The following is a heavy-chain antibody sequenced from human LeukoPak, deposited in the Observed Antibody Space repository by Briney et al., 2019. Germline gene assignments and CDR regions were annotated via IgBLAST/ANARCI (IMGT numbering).Heavy chain of an antibody. Sequence: GGSLRLSCAASGFTFSSYWMSWVRQAPGKGLEWVANIKQDGSEKYYVDSVKGRFTISRDNAKNSLYLQMNSLRAEDTAVYYRARDAYYYDSSGYDYFDYWGQGTLVTVSS. V-gene: IGHV3-7*01. J-gene: IGHJ4*02. CDR2: IKQDGSEK. D-gene: IGHD3-22*01. CDR3: ARDAYYYDSSGYDYFDY. CDR1: GFTFSSYW.